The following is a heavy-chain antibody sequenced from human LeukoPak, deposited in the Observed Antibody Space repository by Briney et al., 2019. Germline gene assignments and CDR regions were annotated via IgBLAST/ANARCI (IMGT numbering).Heavy chain of an antibody. D-gene: IGHD3-3*01. CDR2: INAGNGNT. V-gene: IGHV1-3*01. CDR1: GGTFSSYG. J-gene: IGHJ5*02. CDR3: ARDLRGGVPWFDP. Sequence: ASVKVSCKASGGTFSSYGISWVRQAPGQRLEWMGWINAGNGNTKYSQKFQGRVTITRDTSASTAYMELSSLRSEDTAVYYCARDLRGGVPWFDPWGQGTLVPVSS.